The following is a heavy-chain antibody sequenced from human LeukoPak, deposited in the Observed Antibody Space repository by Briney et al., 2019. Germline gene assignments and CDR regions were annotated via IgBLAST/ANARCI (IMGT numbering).Heavy chain of an antibody. CDR1: GYTFTSYA. CDR3: ARVRTYSSGPFGY. CDR2: IDACNGNT. J-gene: IGHJ4*02. D-gene: IGHD6-19*01. V-gene: IGHV1-3*01. Sequence: EASVNVSCKASGYTFTSYAMHWVRHPPGQRLEWMGCIDACNGNTKYSHKFQGRGTTTRDTSAGTAYMELSSMRSDDTAVYYCARVRTYSSGPFGYWGQGTLVTVSS.